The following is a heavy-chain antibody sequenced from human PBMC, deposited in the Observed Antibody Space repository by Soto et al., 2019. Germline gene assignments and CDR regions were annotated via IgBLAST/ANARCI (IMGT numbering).Heavy chain of an antibody. J-gene: IGHJ6*02. D-gene: IGHD2-2*01. CDR2: INPNSGGT. Sequence: ASLKVSCKASGYTFTGYYMHWVRQAPGQGLEWMGWINPNSGGTNYAQKFQGRVTMTRDTSISTAYMELSRLRSDDTAVYYCARGRVVVPAKYYYGMDVWGQGTTVTVSS. CDR1: GYTFTGYY. V-gene: IGHV1-2*02. CDR3: ARGRVVVPAKYYYGMDV.